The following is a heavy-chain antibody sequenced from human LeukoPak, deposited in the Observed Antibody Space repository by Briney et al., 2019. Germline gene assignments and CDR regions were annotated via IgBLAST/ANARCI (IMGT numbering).Heavy chain of an antibody. D-gene: IGHD1-26*01. CDR3: ARVRGATTYAFDI. CDR1: GFTFSDHY. CDR2: TRNKANSYTT. Sequence: GSLRLSCAASGFTFSDHYMDWVRQAPGKGLEWVGRTRNKANSYTTEYAASVKGRFTVSRDDSKNSLYLQMNSLKTEDTAVYYCARVRGATTYAFDIWGQGTMVTVSS. J-gene: IGHJ3*02. V-gene: IGHV3-72*01.